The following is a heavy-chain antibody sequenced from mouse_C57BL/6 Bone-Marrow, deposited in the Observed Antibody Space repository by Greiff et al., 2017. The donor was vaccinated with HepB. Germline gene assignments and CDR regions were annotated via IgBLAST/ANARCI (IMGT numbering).Heavy chain of an antibody. V-gene: IGHV1-75*01. J-gene: IGHJ2*01. D-gene: IGHD2-4*01. CDR2: IFPGSGST. CDR1: FTDYY. Sequence: FTDYYINWVKQRPGQGLEWIGWIFPGSGSTYYNEKFKGKATLTVDKSSSTAYMLLSSLTSEDSAVYFCARSGLYDYARLYYLDYWGQGTTLTVSS. CDR3: ARSGLYDYARLYYLDY.